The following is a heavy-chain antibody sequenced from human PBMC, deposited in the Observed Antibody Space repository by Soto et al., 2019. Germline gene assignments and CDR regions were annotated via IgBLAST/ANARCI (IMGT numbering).Heavy chain of an antibody. V-gene: IGHV3-30-3*01. CDR2: ISYDGSNK. Sequence: QVQLVESGGGVVQPGRSLRLSCAASGFTLSSYAIHWVRQAPGKGLEWVAVISYDGSNKYYADSVKGRFTISRDNSKNTLYLQMNSLRAEDTAVYYCARIAAPIRYYYYGMDVWGQGTTVTVSS. CDR3: ARIAAPIRYYYYGMDV. CDR1: GFTLSSYA. J-gene: IGHJ6*02. D-gene: IGHD6-13*01.